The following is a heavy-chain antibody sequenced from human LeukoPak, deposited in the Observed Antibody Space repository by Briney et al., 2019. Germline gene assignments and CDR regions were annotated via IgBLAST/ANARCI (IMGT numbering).Heavy chain of an antibody. Sequence: PSETLSLTCAVYGGSFSGYYWSWIRQLPGKGLEWVANIKQDGSEKYYVDSVKGRFTISRDNAKNSLYLQMNSLRAEDTAVYYCAREGGLVAFDIWGQGTMVTVSS. CDR3: AREGGLVAFDI. CDR1: GGSFSGYY. CDR2: IKQDGSEK. D-gene: IGHD3-16*01. J-gene: IGHJ3*02. V-gene: IGHV3-7*01.